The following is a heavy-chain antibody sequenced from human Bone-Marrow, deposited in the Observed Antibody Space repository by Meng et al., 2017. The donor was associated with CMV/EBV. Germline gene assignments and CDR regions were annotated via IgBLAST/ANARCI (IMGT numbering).Heavy chain of an antibody. CDR3: ARPPPQRPFWYGMDV. Sequence: SVKVSCKASGGTFSSYAISWVRQAPGQGLEWMGGIILIFDTANYAQKFQGRVTITTDESTSTAYMELSSLRSEDTAVYYCARPPPQRPFWYGMDVWGQGTTVTFSS. V-gene: IGHV1-69*05. CDR1: GGTFSSYA. J-gene: IGHJ6*01. D-gene: IGHD1-14*01. CDR2: IILIFDTA.